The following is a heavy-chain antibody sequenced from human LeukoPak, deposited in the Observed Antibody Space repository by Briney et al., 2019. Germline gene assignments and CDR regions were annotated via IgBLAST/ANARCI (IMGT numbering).Heavy chain of an antibody. V-gene: IGHV3-30-3*01. CDR1: GFTFSSYA. J-gene: IGHJ5*02. CDR3: AREAVGYCSSTSCSNWFDP. CDR2: ISYEGSNK. D-gene: IGHD2-2*01. Sequence: GGSLRLSCAASGFTFSSYAMHWVRQAPGKGLEWLAVISYEGSNKYYADSVKGRFTISRDNSKNTLYLQMNSLRAEDTAVYYYAREAVGYCSSTSCSNWFDPWGQGTLVTVSS.